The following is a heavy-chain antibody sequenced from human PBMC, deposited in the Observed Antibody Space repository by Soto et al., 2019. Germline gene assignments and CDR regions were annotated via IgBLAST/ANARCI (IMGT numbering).Heavy chain of an antibody. J-gene: IGHJ4*02. D-gene: IGHD2-15*01. CDR3: ARDPVVVVAGPPL. CDR2: IYYSGST. Sequence: SETLSLTCTVSGGSISSGEYYWNWIRQPPGKGLEWIGYIYYSGSTYYNPSLESRVTISVDTSKNQFSLKLTSMTAADTAVYYCARDPVVVVAGPPLWGQGTLVTVSS. CDR1: GGSISSGEYY. V-gene: IGHV4-30-4*08.